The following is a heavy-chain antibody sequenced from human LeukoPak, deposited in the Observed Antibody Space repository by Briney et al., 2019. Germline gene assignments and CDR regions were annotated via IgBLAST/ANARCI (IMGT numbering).Heavy chain of an antibody. CDR3: ARHPFATPFDY. Sequence: SETLSLTCNVSGGSISNYYWSWIRQPPGKGLEWIGDMYHTGHTMYNSSLKSRVTMSLDKSNNPFSLRLSSVTAAGTAVYYCARHPFATPFDYWGPGTVVAVSS. V-gene: IGHV4-59*08. J-gene: IGHJ4*02. CDR1: GGSISNYY. CDR2: MYHTGHT. D-gene: IGHD2-15*01.